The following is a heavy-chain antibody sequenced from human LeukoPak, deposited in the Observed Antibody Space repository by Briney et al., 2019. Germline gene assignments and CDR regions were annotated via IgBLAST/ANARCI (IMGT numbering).Heavy chain of an antibody. CDR3: ARVDTTDSPPLY. D-gene: IGHD1-14*01. Sequence: SETLSLTCTVSDGSFENYYWNWIRQPPGKGLEWIGYISHSGSTKYNSFFKSRVTLSVDTSKNQFSLKVTSVTAADTAVYYCARVDTTDSPPLYWGQGTLVTVSS. CDR1: DGSFENYY. V-gene: IGHV4-59*01. CDR2: ISHSGST. J-gene: IGHJ4*02.